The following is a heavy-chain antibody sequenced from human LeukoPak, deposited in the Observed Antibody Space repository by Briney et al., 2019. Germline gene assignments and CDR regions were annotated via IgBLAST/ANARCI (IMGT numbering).Heavy chain of an antibody. D-gene: IGHD3-22*01. CDR2: INTNTGSP. CDR1: GYSFTNYG. V-gene: IGHV7-4-1*02. Sequence: VASVRVSCKASGYSFTNYGISWVRQAPGQGLEWMGWINTNTGSPTYAQGLTGRFVFSLDTSVSTAFLQISSLKAEDTALYYCVRGIDTTGYFNYWGQGTLVTVSS. J-gene: IGHJ4*02. CDR3: VRGIDTTGYFNY.